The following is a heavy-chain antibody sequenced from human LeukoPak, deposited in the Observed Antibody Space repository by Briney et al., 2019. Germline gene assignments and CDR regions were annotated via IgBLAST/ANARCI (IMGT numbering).Heavy chain of an antibody. V-gene: IGHV4-34*01. Sequence: SETLSLTCVVCGGSFSGYYWSWLRQPPGKGLDWIGEINHSGRTNNNPSLRSRVTKSVDTAKNQFSLKLSSVTAADTAVYYCARVLSGVAALPRRADAFEIWGQGTMVTVSS. CDR2: INHSGRT. D-gene: IGHD2-15*01. CDR3: ARVLSGVAALPRRADAFEI. CDR1: GGSFSGYY. J-gene: IGHJ3*02.